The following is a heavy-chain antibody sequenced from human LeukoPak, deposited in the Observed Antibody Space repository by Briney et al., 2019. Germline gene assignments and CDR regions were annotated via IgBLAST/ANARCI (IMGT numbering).Heavy chain of an antibody. CDR1: GFTFSTYA. CDR3: AKEMATIRAFDF. Sequence: SGGSLRLSCAASGFTFSTYAMSWVRQAPGKGLECVSVISGSGSSTYYADSVKGRFTISRNNSKNTLYLQMNSLRAEDTAVYYCAKEMATIRAFDFWGQGTMVTVPS. CDR2: ISGSGSST. J-gene: IGHJ3*01. D-gene: IGHD5-24*01. V-gene: IGHV3-23*01.